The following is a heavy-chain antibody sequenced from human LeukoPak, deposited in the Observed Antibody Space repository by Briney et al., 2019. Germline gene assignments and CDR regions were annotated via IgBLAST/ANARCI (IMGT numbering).Heavy chain of an antibody. D-gene: IGHD7-27*01. Sequence: SETLSLTCTVSGGSISSSSYYWGWIRQPPGTGLEWIGSIYYSGSTYYNPSLKSRVTISVDTSKNQFSLKLSSVTAADTAVYYCARQGPNWGFFDYWGQGTLVTVSS. CDR1: GGSISSSSYY. CDR3: ARQGPNWGFFDY. CDR2: IYYSGST. V-gene: IGHV4-39*01. J-gene: IGHJ4*02.